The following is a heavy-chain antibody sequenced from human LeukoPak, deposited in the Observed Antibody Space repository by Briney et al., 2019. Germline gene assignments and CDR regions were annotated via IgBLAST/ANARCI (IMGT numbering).Heavy chain of an antibody. D-gene: IGHD6-19*01. V-gene: IGHV3-23*01. CDR2: ISGSGGST. J-gene: IGHJ4*02. Sequence: LSLTCTVSGGSISSGGYYWSWVRQAPGKGLEWVSAISGSGGSTYYADSVKGRFTISRDNSKNTLYLQMNSLRAEDTAVYYCAKGMAVAGTGEYYFDYWGQGTLVTVSS. CDR3: AKGMAVAGTGEYYFDY. CDR1: GGSISSGGYY.